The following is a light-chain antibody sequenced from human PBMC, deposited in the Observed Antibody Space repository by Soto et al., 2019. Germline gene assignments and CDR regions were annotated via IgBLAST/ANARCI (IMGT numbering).Light chain of an antibody. CDR3: CSYAATSTLV. CDR2: DVI. CDR1: SSDVGIYNY. J-gene: IGLJ3*02. Sequence: QSVLTQPRSVSGSPGQSVTISCTGTSSDVGIYNYVSWYQHHPGKAPKLIIYDVIKRPSGVPDRFSGSKSGITASLTISGLKADDEADYYCCSYAATSTLVFGGGTKVTVL. V-gene: IGLV2-11*01.